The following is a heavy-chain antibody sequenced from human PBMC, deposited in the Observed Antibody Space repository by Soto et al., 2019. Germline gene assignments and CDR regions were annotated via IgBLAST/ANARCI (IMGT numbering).Heavy chain of an antibody. D-gene: IGHD3-10*01. Sequence: GGSLRLSCVASGFTFSSYGMHWVRQAPGKGLEWLAIIRYDGSNKYYGDSVKGRFTISRDNSKNTLYLEMNSLRAEDTAVYYCARDRTYYGSGSKGMDFWGQGTTVTVSS. CDR1: GFTFSSYG. J-gene: IGHJ6*02. V-gene: IGHV3-30*02. CDR2: IRYDGSNK. CDR3: ARDRTYYGSGSKGMDF.